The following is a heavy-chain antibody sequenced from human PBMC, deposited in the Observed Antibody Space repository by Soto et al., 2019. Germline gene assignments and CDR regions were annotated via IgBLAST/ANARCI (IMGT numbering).Heavy chain of an antibody. CDR2: IVPLFGTA. CDR3: ARDYGHDCSGGNCYFYF. V-gene: IGHV1-69*13. D-gene: IGHD2-15*01. J-gene: IGHJ4*02. Sequence: GASVKVSWKASGGTFSRHAINWVRQAPGHGLQWMGGIVPLFGTANYAQKFQGRVTITADESTSTAHMELRSLRSEDTAVYYCARDYGHDCSGGNCYFYFWGQGTLVTVSS. CDR1: GGTFSRHA.